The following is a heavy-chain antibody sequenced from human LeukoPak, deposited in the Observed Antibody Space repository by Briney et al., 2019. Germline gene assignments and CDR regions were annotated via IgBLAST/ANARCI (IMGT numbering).Heavy chain of an antibody. D-gene: IGHD2-15*01. CDR2: ISYDGSNK. CDR1: GFTFSSYA. CDR3: AKPRSQRSYYFDY. V-gene: IGHV3-30-3*02. Sequence: PGGSLRLSCAASGFTFSSYAMHWVRQAPGKGLEWVAVISYDGSNKYYADSVKGRFTISRDNSKNTLYLQMNSLRAEDTAVYYCAKPRSQRSYYFDYWGQGTLVTVSS. J-gene: IGHJ4*02.